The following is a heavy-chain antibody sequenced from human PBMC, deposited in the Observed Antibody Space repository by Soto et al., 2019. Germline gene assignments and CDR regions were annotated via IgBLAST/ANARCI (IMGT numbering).Heavy chain of an antibody. CDR2: TYHRGST. Sequence: XETLSLTCAVAGFSISSYFWSWIRQPPGRGLEWIGYTYHRGSTNYSPSLKSRVAISLDTSENQFSLKVNSVTAADTAVYYCARIGGYHGPLDYWGQGTPVTVSS. D-gene: IGHD3-16*02. V-gene: IGHV4-59*01. CDR3: ARIGGYHGPLDY. CDR1: GFSISSYF. J-gene: IGHJ4*02.